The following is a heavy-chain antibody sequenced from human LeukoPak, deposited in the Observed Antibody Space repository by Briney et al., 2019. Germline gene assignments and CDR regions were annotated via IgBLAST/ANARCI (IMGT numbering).Heavy chain of an antibody. CDR3: AREGWEPNFDQ. D-gene: IGHD1-26*01. Sequence: EASVKVSCKASGYTFADHFIHWVRQAPGQGLEWMDWINPNSGATNYAQNFQGRVTMTSDTSITTAYMESTSLTFNDTAVYYCAREGWEPNFDQWGQGTLVTVSS. CDR1: GYTFADHF. V-gene: IGHV1-2*02. CDR2: INPNSGAT. J-gene: IGHJ4*02.